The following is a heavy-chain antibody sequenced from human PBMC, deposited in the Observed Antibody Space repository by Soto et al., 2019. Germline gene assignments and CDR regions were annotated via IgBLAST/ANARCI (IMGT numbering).Heavy chain of an antibody. CDR2: IYPGDSDT. J-gene: IGHJ3*02. CDR3: ARSLGYCSSTSCYAAFDT. V-gene: IGHV5-51*01. Sequence: PGVSKKISCKGSGYSFTSYWIGWVRQMTGKGLEWMGIIYPGDSDTRYSPSFQGQVTISADKSISTAYLQWSSLKASDTAMYYCARSLGYCSSTSCYAAFDTWGQGTMVTVSS. D-gene: IGHD2-2*03. CDR1: GYSFTSYW.